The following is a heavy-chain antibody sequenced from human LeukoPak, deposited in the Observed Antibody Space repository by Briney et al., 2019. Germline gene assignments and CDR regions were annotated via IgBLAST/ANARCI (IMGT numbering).Heavy chain of an antibody. CDR2: IIPIFGTA. J-gene: IGHJ3*02. V-gene: IGHV1-69*05. CDR3: AREYYDILTGYRGDDAFDI. CDR1: GGTFSSYA. Sequence: ASVKVSCKASGGTFSSYAISWVRQAPGQGLEWMGGIIPIFGTANYAQKLQGRVTMTTDTSTSTAYMELRSLRSDDTAVYYCAREYYDILTGYRGDDAFDIWGQGTMVTVSS. D-gene: IGHD3-9*01.